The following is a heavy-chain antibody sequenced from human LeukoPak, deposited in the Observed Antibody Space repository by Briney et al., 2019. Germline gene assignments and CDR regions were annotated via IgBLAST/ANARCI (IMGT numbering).Heavy chain of an antibody. V-gene: IGHV4-61*02. CDR1: GGSISSSDYY. CDR2: INSRGST. J-gene: IGHJ5*02. D-gene: IGHD6-25*01. CDR3: ARYRLGWFDP. Sequence: SETLSLTCTASGGSISSSDYYWSWIRQPAGKGLEWIGRINSRGSTNYNPSLKSRVTLSVDTSKNQFSLKLTSVTVADTAVYYCARYRLGWFDPWGQGTLVTVSS.